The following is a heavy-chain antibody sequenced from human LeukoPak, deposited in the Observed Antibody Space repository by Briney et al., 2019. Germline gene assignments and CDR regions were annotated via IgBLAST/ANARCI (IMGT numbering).Heavy chain of an antibody. CDR1: RLTFSSYE. CDR2: TSSSRSTI. CDR3: ARDQSGWYCDY. V-gene: IGHV3-48*03. Sequence: GGTLTLSCAASRLTFSSYEMNWVRQPPGKALEWASYTSSSRSTIYYADSVKGRFPISRDNAKNSLYLQMNSLRAEDTAVYYCARDQSGWYCDYWGQGTLVTVSS. D-gene: IGHD6-19*01. J-gene: IGHJ4*02.